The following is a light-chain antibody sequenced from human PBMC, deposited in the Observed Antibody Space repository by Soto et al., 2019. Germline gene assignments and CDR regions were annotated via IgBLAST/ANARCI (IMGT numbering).Light chain of an antibody. CDR3: QRRSNWPHT. CDR1: QSVSSY. J-gene: IGKJ4*01. V-gene: IGKV3-11*01. CDR2: DAS. Sequence: EIVLTQSPATLSLSPGERATLSCRAIQSVSSYLAWYQPKPGQAPRLLSYDASNRATGIPDRFSGSRSGTDFSLTISSVETEDFAVYYWQRRSNWPHTVGGGTKVEIK.